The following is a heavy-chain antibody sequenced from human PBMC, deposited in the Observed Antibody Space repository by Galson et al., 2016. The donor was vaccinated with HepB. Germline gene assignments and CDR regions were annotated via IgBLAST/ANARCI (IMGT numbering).Heavy chain of an antibody. CDR2: ISNSGGNK. V-gene: IGHV3-23*01. D-gene: IGHD3-10*01. CDR1: GFTFSTYA. CDR3: AKGTTMVQGVTYYFDY. Sequence: SLRLSCAASGFTFSTYAMTWVRQAPGKGLEWVSVISNSGGNKYYADSVKGRFTISRDNSKNTLYLQMNSLRAEDTAVYYCAKGTTMVQGVTYYFDYWGQGTLVTVSS. J-gene: IGHJ4*02.